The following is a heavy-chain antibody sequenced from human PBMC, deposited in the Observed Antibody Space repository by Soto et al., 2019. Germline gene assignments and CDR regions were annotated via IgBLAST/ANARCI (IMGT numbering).Heavy chain of an antibody. CDR3: ARHGHYYGSGSYVHY. CDR2: IYYSGST. Sequence: PSETLSLTCTVSGGSISSSSYYWGWIRQPPGKGLEWIGSIYYSGSTYYNPSLKSRVTISVDTSKNQFSLKLSSVTAADTAVYYCARHGHYYGSGSYVHYWGQGTLVTVSS. CDR1: GGSISSSSYY. V-gene: IGHV4-39*01. D-gene: IGHD3-10*01. J-gene: IGHJ4*02.